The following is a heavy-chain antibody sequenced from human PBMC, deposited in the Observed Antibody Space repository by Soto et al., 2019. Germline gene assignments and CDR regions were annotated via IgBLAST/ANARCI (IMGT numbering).Heavy chain of an antibody. CDR2: IYYSGST. J-gene: IGHJ5*02. V-gene: IGHV4-61*01. D-gene: IGHD2-15*01. CDR1: GGSVSSGSYY. CDR3: ARGRSGGHNWFDP. Sequence: SETLSLTCTVSGGSVSSGSYYWSWIRQPPGKGLEWIGYIYYSGSTNYNPSLKSRVTISVDTSKNQFSLKLSSVTAADTAVYYCARGRSGGHNWFDPWGQGTLVTVSS.